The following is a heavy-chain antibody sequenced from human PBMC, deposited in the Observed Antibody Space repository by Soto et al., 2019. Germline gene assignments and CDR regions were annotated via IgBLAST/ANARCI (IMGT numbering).Heavy chain of an antibody. D-gene: IGHD6-6*01. CDR3: ARGVGIAARRIDY. Sequence: QVQLQESGPGLVKPSQTLSLTCTVSGGSISSGGYYWSWIRQHPGKGLEWIGYIYYSGSTYYNLSLKSRVTISVDTSKNQFSLKLSSVTAADTAVYYCARGVGIAARRIDYWGQGTLVTVSS. V-gene: IGHV4-31*03. J-gene: IGHJ4*02. CDR1: GGSISSGGYY. CDR2: IYYSGST.